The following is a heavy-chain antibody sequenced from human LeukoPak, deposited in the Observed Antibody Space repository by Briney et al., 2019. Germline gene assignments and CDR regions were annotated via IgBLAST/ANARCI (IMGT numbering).Heavy chain of an antibody. CDR3: ARGHTEYDSSGYYSFAPLYYFDY. Sequence: SVKVSCKASVCTFSNYAYSWVGQAPGPGREWVGGIMVIFGTANYAQKFQGRVTITADESTSTAYMELSSLRSEHTAVYYCARGHTEYDSSGYYSFAPLYYFDYWGQGTLVTVSS. D-gene: IGHD3-22*01. CDR2: IMVIFGTA. J-gene: IGHJ4*02. CDR1: VCTFSNYA. V-gene: IGHV1-69*13.